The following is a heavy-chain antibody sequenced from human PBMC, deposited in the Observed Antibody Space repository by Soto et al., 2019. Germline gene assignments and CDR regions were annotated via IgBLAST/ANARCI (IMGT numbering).Heavy chain of an antibody. CDR2: IYPGDSDT. Sequence: PGESLKISCKGSGYNFNNYYIAWVRQMPGKGLEWMGIIYPGDSDTRYSPSFQGQVTISADKSINTAYLQWSRLKASDTAMYYCARQGGSSWSHNWFDPWGHGTLVTVSP. CDR3: ARQGGSSWSHNWFDP. V-gene: IGHV5-51*01. D-gene: IGHD6-13*01. CDR1: GYNFNNYY. J-gene: IGHJ5*02.